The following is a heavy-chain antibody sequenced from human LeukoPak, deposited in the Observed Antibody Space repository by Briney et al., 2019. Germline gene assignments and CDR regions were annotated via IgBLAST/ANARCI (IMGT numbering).Heavy chain of an antibody. CDR1: GDSFSSVTDY. CDR3: ARDLGYSGFDWAP. V-gene: IGHV4-39*07. Sequence: SETLSLTCTVSGDSFSSVTDYWAWIRQPPGKGLEGIASGDYRGGTYYNPSLESRVAISADMSKNQSSLKLTSVTGVDTAVYYCARDLGYSGFDWAPWGQGTLVTVSS. CDR2: GDYRGGT. J-gene: IGHJ5*02. D-gene: IGHD5-12*01.